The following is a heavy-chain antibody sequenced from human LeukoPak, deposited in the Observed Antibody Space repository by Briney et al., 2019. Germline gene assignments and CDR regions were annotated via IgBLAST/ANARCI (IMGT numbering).Heavy chain of an antibody. J-gene: IGHJ4*02. CDR1: GYTFSTYG. Sequence: ASVKVSCKASGYTFSTYGIGWVRQAPGQGLEWMGWIGGNNDNTNYAQKFQGRVTLTADTSTSTAYMDLRSLTSDDTAVYYRVRNHYDSSGYPHWGQGTLVTVSS. D-gene: IGHD3-22*01. CDR2: IGGNNDNT. V-gene: IGHV1-18*01. CDR3: VRNHYDSSGYPH.